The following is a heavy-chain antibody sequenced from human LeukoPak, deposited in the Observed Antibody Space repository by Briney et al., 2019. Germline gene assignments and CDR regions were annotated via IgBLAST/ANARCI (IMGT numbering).Heavy chain of an antibody. Sequence: GASVKVSCKASGYTFTGYYMHWVRQAPGQGLEWMGWINPNSGGTNYAQKFQGRVTMTRDTSISTAYMELSRLGSDDTAVYYCARGSHIIPAVVVAATYYYGMDVWGQGTTVTVSS. CDR2: INPNSGGT. D-gene: IGHD2-15*01. CDR3: ARGSHIIPAVVVAATYYYGMDV. V-gene: IGHV1-2*02. J-gene: IGHJ6*02. CDR1: GYTFTGYY.